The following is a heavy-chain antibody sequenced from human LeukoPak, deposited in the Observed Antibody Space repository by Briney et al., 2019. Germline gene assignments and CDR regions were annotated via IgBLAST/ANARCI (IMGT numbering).Heavy chain of an antibody. J-gene: IGHJ4*02. Sequence: SETLSLTCGVYGGSFSGYYWSWIRQPPGKGLEWIGEINHSGSTNYNPSLKSRVTISVDTSENQFSLRLSSVTAADTAVYYCASRYCSGGSCYSGRTFDYWGQGTLVTVSS. CDR1: GGSFSGYY. D-gene: IGHD2-15*01. CDR3: ASRYCSGGSCYSGRTFDY. CDR2: INHSGST. V-gene: IGHV4-34*01.